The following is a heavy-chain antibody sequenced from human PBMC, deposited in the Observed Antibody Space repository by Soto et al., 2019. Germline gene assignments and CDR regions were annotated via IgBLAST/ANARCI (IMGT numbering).Heavy chain of an antibody. J-gene: IGHJ6*02. D-gene: IGHD2-2*01. V-gene: IGHV1-46*01. CDR3: ARDVSGPGATYVMDV. Sequence: GASVKVSCTASGYIFGGHCIYWVRQAPGQGLQWMGIINPGGGRTAYAQKFQGRVTLTRDMSTSTVYMELTSLTYDDTAVYYCARDVSGPGATYVMDVWGQGTTVTVSS. CDR2: INPGGGRT. CDR1: GYIFGGHC.